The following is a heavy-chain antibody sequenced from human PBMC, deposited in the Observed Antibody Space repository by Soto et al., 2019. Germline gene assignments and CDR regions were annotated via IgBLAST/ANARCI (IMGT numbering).Heavy chain of an antibody. Sequence: EVQLVESGGGLVQPGGSLRLSCAASGFTFSNYWMYWVRQAPGKGLEWVSRINSDGSVSSYADSVKGRLTISRDNVKTTLYQHMDSLRAEDTAVYYCARGDCVGGTCYSLAGSFYYYMDVWGKGTTVTVFS. D-gene: IGHD2-15*01. CDR3: ARGDCVGGTCYSLAGSFYYYMDV. CDR1: GFTFSNYW. V-gene: IGHV3-74*02. J-gene: IGHJ6*03. CDR2: INSDGSVS.